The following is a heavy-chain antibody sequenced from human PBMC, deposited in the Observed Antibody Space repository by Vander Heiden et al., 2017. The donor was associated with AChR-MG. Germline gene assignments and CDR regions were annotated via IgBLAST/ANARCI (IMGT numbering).Heavy chain of an antibody. CDR3: AREARVGIAVAGTNY. CDR1: GYTVTGYY. Sequence: QVQLVQSGAEVNKPGASVKVSCKASGYTVTGYYMHWVRQAPGQGLEWMGRINPNSGGTNYAQKLQGRVTMTRDTSISTAYMELSRLRSDDTAVYYCAREARVGIAVAGTNYWCQGPLVTVSS. V-gene: IGHV1-2*06. D-gene: IGHD6-19*01. CDR2: INPNSGGT. J-gene: IGHJ4*02.